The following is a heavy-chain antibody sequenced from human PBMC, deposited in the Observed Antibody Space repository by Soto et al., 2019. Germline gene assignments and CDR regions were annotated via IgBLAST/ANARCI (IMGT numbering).Heavy chain of an antibody. V-gene: IGHV3-48*01. CDR2: INSGSTSV. D-gene: IGHD3-22*01. CDR1: GFIFNSYS. CDR3: GSSASPDAY. J-gene: IGHJ4*02. Sequence: GSLRLSCVASGFIFNSYSMNWVRQAPGKGLEWISYINSGSTSVSYADSVKGRFTISRDNAKNSLYLQMNSLRAEDTAVYYCGSSASPDAYWGQGTLVTVSS.